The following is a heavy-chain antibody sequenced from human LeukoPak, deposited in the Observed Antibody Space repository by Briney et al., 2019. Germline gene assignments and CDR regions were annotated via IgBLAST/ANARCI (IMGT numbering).Heavy chain of an antibody. CDR1: GGSISSYY. V-gene: IGHV4-59*01. D-gene: IGHD3-10*01. J-gene: IGHJ6*03. CDR3: ARLDGSGSYYNNEGYYYYRDV. Sequence: SETLSLTCTVSGGSISSYYWSWIRQPPGKGLEWIGYIYYSGSTNYNPSLKSRVTISVDTSKNQFSLKLSSVTAADTAVYYCARLDGSGSYYNNEGYYYYRDVWGKGTTVTVSS. CDR2: IYYSGST.